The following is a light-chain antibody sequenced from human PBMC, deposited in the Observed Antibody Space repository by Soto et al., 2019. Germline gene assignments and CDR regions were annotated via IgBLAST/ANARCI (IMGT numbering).Light chain of an antibody. CDR2: KIT. CDR3: MQATQFPYT. CDR1: QSLVHSEGNTY. V-gene: IGKV2-24*01. Sequence: DIVMTQTPLSSPVTLGQPASISCRASQSLVHSEGNTYLSWLQQRPGQPLRLLIYKITTRFSGVTDRFSGSGAGTDFTLKISRVEAEDGGVYYCMQATQFPYTFGQGTKLEIK. J-gene: IGKJ2*01.